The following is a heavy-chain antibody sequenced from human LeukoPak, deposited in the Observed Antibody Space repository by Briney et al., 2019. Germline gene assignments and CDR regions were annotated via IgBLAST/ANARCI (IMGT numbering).Heavy chain of an antibody. J-gene: IGHJ5*02. D-gene: IGHD3-3*01. Sequence: ASVNVSCKASGYTFTSYGISWVRQAPGQGLEWMGWISAYNGNTNYAQKLQGRVTMTTDTSTSTAYMELRSLRSDDTAVYYCARDRYFLDFWSGYSLYNWFDPWGQGTLVTVSS. V-gene: IGHV1-18*01. CDR2: ISAYNGNT. CDR3: ARDRYFLDFWSGYSLYNWFDP. CDR1: GYTFTSYG.